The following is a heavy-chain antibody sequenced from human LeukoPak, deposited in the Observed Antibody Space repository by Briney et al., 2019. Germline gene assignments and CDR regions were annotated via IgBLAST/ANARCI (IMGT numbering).Heavy chain of an antibody. J-gene: IGHJ4*02. CDR3: ARDRGYGIHDY. CDR2: IYYSGST. CDR1: GGSISSYY. Sequence: SETLSLTCTVSGGSISSYYWSWIRQPPGKGLEWIGHIYYSGSTNYNPSLKSRVTISVDTSKNQFSLRLSSVTAADTAVYYCARDRGYGIHDYWGQGTLVTVSS. V-gene: IGHV4-59*01. D-gene: IGHD3-10*01.